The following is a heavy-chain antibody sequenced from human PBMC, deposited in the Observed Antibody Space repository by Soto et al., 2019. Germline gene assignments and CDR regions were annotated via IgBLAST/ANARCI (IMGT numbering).Heavy chain of an antibody. CDR3: ARGPYITMVRGVIISNWFDP. D-gene: IGHD3-10*01. V-gene: IGHV4-59*01. CDR2: IYYSGST. Sequence: SETLSLTCTVSGGSISSYYWSWIRQPPGKGLEWIGYIYYSGSTNYNPSLKSRVTISVDTSKNQFSLKLSSVTAADTAVYYCARGPYITMVRGVIISNWFDPWGQGTLVTVSS. J-gene: IGHJ5*02. CDR1: GGSISSYY.